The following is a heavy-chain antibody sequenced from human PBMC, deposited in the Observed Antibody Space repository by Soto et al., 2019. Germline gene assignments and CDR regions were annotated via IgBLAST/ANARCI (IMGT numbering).Heavy chain of an antibody. CDR2: IDNSGST. CDR1: GXSIXXXXXX. V-gene: IGHV4-31*03. J-gene: IGHJ4*02. Sequence: QVQLQESGPGLVKPSQPLSLSCTVSGXSIXXXXXXXTWIRQHPXXXLEWIGYIDNSGSTYYNPSLKSRVXXXXXXXXXXXXXXXXXXXXXXXXXXXXXXXXXXXXXXFGYWGQGTLVTVSS. CDR3: XXXXXXXXXXXFGY.